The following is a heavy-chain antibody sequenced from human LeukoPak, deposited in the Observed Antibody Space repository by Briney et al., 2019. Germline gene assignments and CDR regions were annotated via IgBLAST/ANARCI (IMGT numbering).Heavy chain of an antibody. CDR2: IKSKTGGGTT. CDR1: GFTFSNYA. Sequence: GGSLRLSCAASGFTFSNYAMSWVRQAPGKGLEWVGRIKSKTGGGTTDYAAPVKGRFTISRDDSKNTLYLQMNSLKTEDTAVYYCTTVPWLVSNYWGQGTLVTVSS. J-gene: IGHJ4*02. CDR3: TTVPWLVSNY. D-gene: IGHD3-22*01. V-gene: IGHV3-15*01.